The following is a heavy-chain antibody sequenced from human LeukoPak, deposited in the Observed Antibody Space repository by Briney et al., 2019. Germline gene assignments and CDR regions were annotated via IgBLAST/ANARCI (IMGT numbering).Heavy chain of an antibody. J-gene: IGHJ4*02. CDR1: GGSFSGYY. D-gene: IGHD6-19*01. V-gene: IGHV4-34*01. CDR3: ARGNLHSSGWASSQIDY. CDR2: INHSGST. Sequence: SETLSLTCAVYGGSFSGYYWTWIRQPPGKGLEWIGEINHSGSTNCNPSLKSRVTISVDTSKNQFSLKLSSVTAADTAVYYCARGNLHSSGWASSQIDYWGQGTLVTVSS.